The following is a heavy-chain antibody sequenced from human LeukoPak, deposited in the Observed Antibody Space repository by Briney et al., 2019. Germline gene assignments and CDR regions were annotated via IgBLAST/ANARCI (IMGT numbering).Heavy chain of an antibody. Sequence: GGFLRLSCAGSGFIFSSHAMHWVRQAPGKGLEWMSFLTYDGGNKYYADSVKGRFTISRDNSNNTLYLQMNTLRAEDTAVYYCARDFHGLDVWGQGTTVTVSS. V-gene: IGHV3-30-3*01. J-gene: IGHJ6*02. CDR1: GFIFSSHA. CDR2: LTYDGGNK. CDR3: ARDFHGLDV.